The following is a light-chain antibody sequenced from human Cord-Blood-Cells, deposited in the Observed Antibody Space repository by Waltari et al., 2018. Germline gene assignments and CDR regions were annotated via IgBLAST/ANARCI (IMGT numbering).Light chain of an antibody. CDR3: QSADSSGTYQV. CDR2: KDS. V-gene: IGLV3-25*02. Sequence: SYELTQPPSVPVSPGQTARLTCSGDALPKQYAYWYQEKPGQAPVLVIYKDSERPSGIPERFSGSSSGTTVTLTISGVQAEDEADYYCQSADSSGTYQVFGGGTKLTVL. J-gene: IGLJ3*02. CDR1: ALPKQY.